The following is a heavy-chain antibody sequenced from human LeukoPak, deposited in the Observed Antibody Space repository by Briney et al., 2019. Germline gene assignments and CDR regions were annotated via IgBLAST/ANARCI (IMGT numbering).Heavy chain of an antibody. Sequence: GGSLRLSCAASGFTVSSSYMSWVRQAPGKGLEWVSAIYSGGSTYYADSVKGRFTISRDNSKNTLYLQMNSLRAEDTAVCYCARDGYSSTWAEYFQDWGQGTLVTVSS. J-gene: IGHJ1*01. CDR3: ARDGYSSTWAEYFQD. CDR1: GFTVSSSY. CDR2: IYSGGST. D-gene: IGHD6-13*01. V-gene: IGHV3-53*01.